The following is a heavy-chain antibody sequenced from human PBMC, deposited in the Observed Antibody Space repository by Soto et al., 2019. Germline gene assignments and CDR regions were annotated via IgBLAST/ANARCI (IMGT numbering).Heavy chain of an antibody. CDR3: ARDSYSSSWYSYYYGMDV. CDR1: GFTFSSYA. D-gene: IGHD6-13*01. Sequence: PGGSLRLSCAASGFTFSSYAMHWVRQSPGKGLEWVAVISYDGSNKYYADSVKGRFTISRDNSKNTLYLQMNSLRAEDTAVYYCARDSYSSSWYSYYYGMDVWGQGNPGHRLL. CDR2: ISYDGSNK. J-gene: IGHJ6*02. V-gene: IGHV3-30-3*01.